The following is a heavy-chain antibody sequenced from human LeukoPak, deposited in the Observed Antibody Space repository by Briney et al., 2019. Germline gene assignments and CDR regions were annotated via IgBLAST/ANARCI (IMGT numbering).Heavy chain of an antibody. V-gene: IGHV4-30-4*08. CDR1: GGSISSGDSY. Sequence: SETLSLTCTVSGGSISSGDSYWSWIRQPPGKGLEWIGYIYGSGTTYYNPSLKSPLTISEDTSTNQFSLQLRAVPGADTAVYYCVRSASRGYYCVPWGESTLVTVS. D-gene: IGHD3-22*01. J-gene: IGHJ1*01. CDR2: IYGSGTT. CDR3: VRSASRGYYCVP.